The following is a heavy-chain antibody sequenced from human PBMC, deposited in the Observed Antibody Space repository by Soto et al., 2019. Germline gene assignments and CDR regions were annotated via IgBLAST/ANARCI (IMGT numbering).Heavy chain of an antibody. CDR1: GGSISSGGYY. CDR2: IYYSGST. V-gene: IGHV4-31*03. CDR3: ARAGIAAAVLLA. Sequence: QVQLQESGPGLVKPSQTLSLTCTVSGGSISSGGYYWSWIRQHPGKGLEWIGYIYYSGSTYYNPALKSRVTISVDTCKNQSSLKLSSVTAADTAVYYGARAGIAAAVLLAWGQGTLVTVSS. D-gene: IGHD6-13*01. J-gene: IGHJ5*02.